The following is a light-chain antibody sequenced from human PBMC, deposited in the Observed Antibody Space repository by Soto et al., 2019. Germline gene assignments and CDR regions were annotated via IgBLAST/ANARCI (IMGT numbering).Light chain of an antibody. CDR2: DAS. V-gene: IGKV3-20*01. CDR3: QQCATAPLT. CDR1: QSVTNNY. Sequence: EIVLTQSPGTLSLSPGERATLSCRASQSVTNNYLAWYQQKPGQAPRLLIDDASHRATGIPDRFSGSGSGTDFTLTINRLEPEDFAVYYCQQCATAPLTFGQGTKVDIK. J-gene: IGKJ1*01.